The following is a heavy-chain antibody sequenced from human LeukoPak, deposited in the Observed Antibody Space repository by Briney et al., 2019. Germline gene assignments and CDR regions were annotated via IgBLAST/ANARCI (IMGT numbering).Heavy chain of an antibody. D-gene: IGHD4-23*01. Sequence: SVKVSCKASGGSFSSYAISWVRQAPGQGLEWMGGIIPIFGTADYAQKFQGRVTITTDESTGTAYMELSSLRSEDTAVYYCARVYGANNDWFDPWGQRTLVTVSS. V-gene: IGHV1-69*05. CDR3: ARVYGANNDWFDP. CDR1: GGSFSSYA. J-gene: IGHJ5*02. CDR2: IIPIFGTA.